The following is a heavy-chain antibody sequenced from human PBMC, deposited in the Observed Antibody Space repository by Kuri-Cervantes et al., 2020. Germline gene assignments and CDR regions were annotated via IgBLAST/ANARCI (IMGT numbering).Heavy chain of an antibody. V-gene: IGHV3-53*01. D-gene: IGHD3-10*01. CDR2: IYSCGST. CDR3: ARAFYGSGSSPFAY. J-gene: IGHJ4*02. CDR1: GFTVSSNY. Sequence: GESLKISCAASGFTVSSNYMSWVRQAPGKGLKWVSVIYSCGSTYYADSVKGRFTISRDNAKNSLYLQMNSLRAEDTALYYCARAFYGSGSSPFAYWGQGTLVTVSS.